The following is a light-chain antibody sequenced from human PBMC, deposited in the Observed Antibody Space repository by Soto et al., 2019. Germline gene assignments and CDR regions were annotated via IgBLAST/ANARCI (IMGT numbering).Light chain of an antibody. CDR2: GAS. J-gene: IGKJ5*01. CDR3: QQSYTSPTT. CDR1: QSLGKH. Sequence: DIQMTQSHSFLSASVVDRVTITCRARQSLGKHLNWYQQKPRKDPKFLIYGASTLQSGVQSRFTGSGSGTDFTLTVNSLQADDFATYYCQQSYTSPTTFGQGTRLEI. V-gene: IGKV1-39*01.